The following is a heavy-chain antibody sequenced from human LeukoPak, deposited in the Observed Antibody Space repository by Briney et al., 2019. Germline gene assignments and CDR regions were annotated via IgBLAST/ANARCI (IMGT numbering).Heavy chain of an antibody. V-gene: IGHV3-30*02. Sequence: GGSLRLSCAASGFTFSSYGMHWVRQAPGKGLEWVAFIRYDGSNKYYADSVKGRFTISRDNSKNTLYLQMNSLRAEDTAVYYCAKDRSRFGSGWHTTDYWGQGTLVTVSS. CDR2: IRYDGSNK. D-gene: IGHD6-19*01. CDR3: AKDRSRFGSGWHTTDY. CDR1: GFTFSSYG. J-gene: IGHJ4*02.